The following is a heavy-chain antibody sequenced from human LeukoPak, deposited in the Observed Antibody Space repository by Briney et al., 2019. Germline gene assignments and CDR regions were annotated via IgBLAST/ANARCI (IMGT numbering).Heavy chain of an antibody. V-gene: IGHV3-30*03. J-gene: IGHJ3*02. CDR2: ISYDGSNK. D-gene: IGHD6-13*01. CDR3: AREYRAAAGPGSAFDI. Sequence: GGSLRLSCAASGFTFSSYGMHWVRQAPGKGLEWVAVISYDGSNKYYADSVKGRFTISRDNSENTLYLQMNSLRAEDTAVYYCAREYRAAAGPGSAFDIWGQGTMVTVSS. CDR1: GFTFSSYG.